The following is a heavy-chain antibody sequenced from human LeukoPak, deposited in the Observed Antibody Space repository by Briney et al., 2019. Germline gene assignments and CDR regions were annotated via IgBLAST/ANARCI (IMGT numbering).Heavy chain of an antibody. V-gene: IGHV4-59*01. CDR1: GGSFSSNY. CDR2: IHYTGST. Sequence: SETLSLTCTVSGGSFSSNYWGYIRQPPGKGLECIGYIHYTGSTNYNPSLKSRVTISVDTSKSQFSLKLSSVTAADTAIYYCARGGYYGSGNDFRFDPWGQGTLVTVSS. D-gene: IGHD3-10*01. J-gene: IGHJ5*02. CDR3: ARGGYYGSGNDFRFDP.